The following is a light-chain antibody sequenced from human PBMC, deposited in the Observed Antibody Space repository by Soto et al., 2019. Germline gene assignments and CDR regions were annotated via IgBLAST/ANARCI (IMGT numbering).Light chain of an antibody. Sequence: EIVLTQSPATLSLSPGEIATLSCRSSQSVSSYLAWYQQKPGQAPSLLIYDASNMATGIPARFSVSVSGTDFTLTISSLEPEDFAVYYCQQRSNWHPWTFGKGTKVEIK. CDR2: DAS. CDR1: QSVSSY. J-gene: IGKJ1*01. CDR3: QQRSNWHPWT. V-gene: IGKV3-11*01.